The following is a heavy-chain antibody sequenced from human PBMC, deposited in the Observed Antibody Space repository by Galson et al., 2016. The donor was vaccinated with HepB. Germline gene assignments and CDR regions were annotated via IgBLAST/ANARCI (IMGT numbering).Heavy chain of an antibody. V-gene: IGHV1-69*13. CDR3: ARDVEERAAAPLDP. J-gene: IGHJ5*02. Sequence: SVKVSCKASGGTFSSYRISWVRLAPGQGLEWMGGIIPMFGTAHYAQKFQGRVTITADESTSTVYLELSSLRSEDTAVYYCARDVEERAAAPLDPWGQGTLFTVSS. CDR1: GGTFSSYR. D-gene: IGHD2-15*01. CDR2: IIPMFGTA.